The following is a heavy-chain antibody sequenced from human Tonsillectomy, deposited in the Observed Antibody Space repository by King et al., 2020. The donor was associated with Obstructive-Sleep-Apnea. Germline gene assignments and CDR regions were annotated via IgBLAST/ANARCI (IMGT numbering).Heavy chain of an antibody. CDR3: SRGEDYYDSSGYHR. Sequence: VQLQQWGAGLLKPSETLSLTCAVYGGSFSGYYWSWIRQPPGKGLEWIGEINYIGSTNYNPSLKSRGHISVDTSKNQFSLKLSSVTAADTAVYYCSRGEDYYDSSGYHRWGQGTLVTVSS. CDR2: INYIGST. D-gene: IGHD3-22*01. CDR1: GGSFSGYY. J-gene: IGHJ5*02. V-gene: IGHV4-34*01.